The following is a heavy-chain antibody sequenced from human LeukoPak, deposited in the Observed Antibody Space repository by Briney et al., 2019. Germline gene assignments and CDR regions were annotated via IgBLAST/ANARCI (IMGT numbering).Heavy chain of an antibody. CDR3: APTNAYSYYFDY. Sequence: ASVKVSCKASGYTFTGYYIHWVRQAPRQGLECMGWINPNSGGTNYAQKFQGRVTMTRDTSITTAYMELSRLRSDDTAVYYCAPTNAYSYYFDYWGQGTLVTVSS. CDR1: GYTFTGYY. D-gene: IGHD2-8*01. CDR2: INPNSGGT. J-gene: IGHJ4*02. V-gene: IGHV1-2*02.